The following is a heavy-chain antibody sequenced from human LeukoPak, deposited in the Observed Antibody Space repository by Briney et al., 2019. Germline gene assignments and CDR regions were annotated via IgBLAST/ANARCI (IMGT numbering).Heavy chain of an antibody. V-gene: IGHV3-7*01. Sequence: GGSLRLSCAASGFTFSNYWMSWVRQAPGKGLEWVANIKQDGSEKYYVDSMKGRFTISRDNAKNSLYLQMNSLRAEDTAVYYCAREFRYYYYYGMDVWGQGTTVTVSS. D-gene: IGHD2-21*01. CDR1: GFTFSNYW. CDR2: IKQDGSEK. J-gene: IGHJ6*02. CDR3: AREFRYYYYYGMDV.